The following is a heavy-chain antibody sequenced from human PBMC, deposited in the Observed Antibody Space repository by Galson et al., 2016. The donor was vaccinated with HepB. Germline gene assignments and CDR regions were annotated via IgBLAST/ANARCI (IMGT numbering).Heavy chain of an antibody. CDR1: GASISSSRYY. Sequence: ETLSLTSTVSGASISSSRYYWGWIRQPPGRGLDWIATIYYTGSTHYSPSLQSRVTISADSSRNQFSLRMSAVTAADTAVYYCSRNLSGSCYDPTDVWGQGTTVTISS. D-gene: IGHD2-15*01. CDR2: IYYTGST. V-gene: IGHV4-39*01. CDR3: SRNLSGSCYDPTDV. J-gene: IGHJ6*02.